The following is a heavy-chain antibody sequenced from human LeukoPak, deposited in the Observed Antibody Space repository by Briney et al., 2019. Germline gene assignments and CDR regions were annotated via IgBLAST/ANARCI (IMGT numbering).Heavy chain of an antibody. CDR3: ARWGELAGVVN. V-gene: IGHV1-2*02. CDR2: INPNSGDT. Sequence: ASVKVSCKASGYTFTGFFMNWVRQAPGQGLEWMGRINPNSGDTSYAQQFQGRVTMTRDTSITTAYMDLSSLTSDDTAMYYCARWGELAGVVNWGQEPRHTVSS. J-gene: IGHJ4*02. CDR1: GYTFTGFF. D-gene: IGHD1-1*01.